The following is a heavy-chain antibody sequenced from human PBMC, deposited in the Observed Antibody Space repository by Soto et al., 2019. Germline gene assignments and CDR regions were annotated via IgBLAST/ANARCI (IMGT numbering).Heavy chain of an antibody. CDR3: ARGPHCSGGSCSILVSRWFDP. V-gene: IGHV4-34*01. D-gene: IGHD2-15*01. J-gene: IGHJ5*02. Sequence: QVQLQQWGAGLLKPSETLSLTCAVYGGSFSGYYWSWIRQPPGKGLEWIGEINHSGSTNYNPSLNSRVTISVDTSKNQCSLKLSSVTAADTAVYYCARGPHCSGGSCSILVSRWFDPWGQGTLVTVSS. CDR2: INHSGST. CDR1: GGSFSGYY.